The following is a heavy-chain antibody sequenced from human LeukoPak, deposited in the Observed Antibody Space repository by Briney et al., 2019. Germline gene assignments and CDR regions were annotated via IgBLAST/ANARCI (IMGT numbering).Heavy chain of an antibody. CDR2: IIPILGIA. D-gene: IGHD2-21*02. J-gene: IGHJ4*02. V-gene: IGHV1-69*04. Sequence: ASVKVSCKASGGTFSSYAISWVRQAPGQGLEWMGRIIPILGIANYAQKFQGRVTITADKSTSTAYMELSSLRSEDTAVYYCAEYCGGDCRFDYWGQGTLVTVSS. CDR3: AEYCGGDCRFDY. CDR1: GGTFSSYA.